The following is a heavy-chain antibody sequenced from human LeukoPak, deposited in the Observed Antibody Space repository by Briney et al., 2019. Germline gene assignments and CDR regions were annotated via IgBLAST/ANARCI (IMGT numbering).Heavy chain of an antibody. D-gene: IGHD4-11*01. CDR1: GGSISSYY. J-gene: IGHJ4*02. CDR2: IYTSGST. Sequence: PSETLSLTCTVSGGSISSYYWSWIRQPAGKGLEWIGRIYTSGSTDYNPSLKSRVTMSVDTSKNQFSLKLSSVTAADTAVYYCAREISNYGADYFDYWGQGTLVTVSS. CDR3: AREISNYGADYFDY. V-gene: IGHV4-4*07.